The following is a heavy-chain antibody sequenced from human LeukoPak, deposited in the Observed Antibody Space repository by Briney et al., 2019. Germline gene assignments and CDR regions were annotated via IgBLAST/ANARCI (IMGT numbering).Heavy chain of an antibody. V-gene: IGHV3-23*01. CDR1: GFTFRTYA. CDR2: ISTGGKT. Sequence: GASLRLSCAASGFTFRTYAMSWVRQAPGKGLDWVSAISTGGKTYYADSVKGRLTISRDNAKNSLYLQMNSLRAEDAAVYYCARERWGRLDYWGQGTLVTVSS. J-gene: IGHJ4*02. D-gene: IGHD4-23*01. CDR3: ARERWGRLDY.